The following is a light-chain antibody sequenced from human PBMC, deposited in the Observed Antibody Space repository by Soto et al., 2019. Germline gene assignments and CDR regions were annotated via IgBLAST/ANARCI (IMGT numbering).Light chain of an antibody. J-gene: IGKJ1*01. V-gene: IGKV3-15*01. CDR2: GAS. CDR3: KQYNDWPRT. Sequence: EILMTQSPATLSVSPGERVTLSCRASQSISTNLAWYQQKPGQAPRLLIYGASTRATGIPARFSGSGSGTEFTVTISSLQSEDFAVYYCKQYNDWPRTFGHGTKVDIK. CDR1: QSISTN.